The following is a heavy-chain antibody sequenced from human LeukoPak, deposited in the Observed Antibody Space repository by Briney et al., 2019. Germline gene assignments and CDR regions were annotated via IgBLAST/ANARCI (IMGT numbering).Heavy chain of an antibody. CDR2: ISGSGGST. D-gene: IGHD4-23*01. CDR1: GFTFSSYA. Sequence: GGSLRLSCAASGFTFSSYAMSWVRQAPGKGLEWVSAISGSGGSTYYADSVRGRFTISRDNSKNTLFLQMSRLRAEDAAVYYCATALDNSGGHSAQYYFDYWGQRTLVTVSS. CDR3: ATALDNSGGHSAQYYFDY. V-gene: IGHV3-23*01. J-gene: IGHJ4*02.